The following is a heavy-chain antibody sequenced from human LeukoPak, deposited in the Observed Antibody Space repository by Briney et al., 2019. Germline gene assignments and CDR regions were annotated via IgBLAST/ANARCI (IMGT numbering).Heavy chain of an antibody. D-gene: IGHD3-22*01. CDR2: ISGSGRST. V-gene: IGHV3-23*01. CDR1: GFTFGKYA. Sequence: GGSLRLSCAASGFTFGKYAMSWVRQAPGKGLEWVSAISGSGRSTYYADSVKGRFTISRDNSKNTLYLQMNSLRADDTAVYYCAKEPDSSGYFGYWGQGTLVTVSS. CDR3: AKEPDSSGYFGY. J-gene: IGHJ4*02.